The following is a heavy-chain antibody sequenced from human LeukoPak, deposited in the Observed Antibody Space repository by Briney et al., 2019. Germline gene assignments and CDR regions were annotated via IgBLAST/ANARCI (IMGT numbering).Heavy chain of an antibody. V-gene: IGHV1-8*03. J-gene: IGHJ4*02. Sequence: ASVKVSCKASGYTFTSYDINWVRQATGQGLEWMGWMNHNSGNTGYAQKFQGRVTITRNTSISTAYMELSSLRSEDTAVYYCARVPVYCSSTSCYEGGHFDYWGQGTLVTVSS. CDR1: GYTFTSYD. CDR2: MNHNSGNT. D-gene: IGHD2-2*01. CDR3: ARVPVYCSSTSCYEGGHFDY.